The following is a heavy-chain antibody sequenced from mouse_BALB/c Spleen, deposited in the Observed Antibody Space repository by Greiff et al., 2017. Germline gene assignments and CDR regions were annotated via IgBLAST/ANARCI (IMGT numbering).Heavy chain of an antibody. J-gene: IGHJ4*01. CDR3: ARGGYYGSSYYAMDY. V-gene: IGHV1S137*01. Sequence: QVQLQQSGAELVRPGVSVKISCKGSGYTFTDYAMHWVKQSHAKRLEWIGVISTYYGDASYNQKFKGKATMTVDKSSSTAYMELARLTSEDSAIYYCARGGYYGSSYYAMDYWGQGTSVTVSS. CDR2: ISTYYGDA. D-gene: IGHD1-1*01. CDR1: GYTFTDYA.